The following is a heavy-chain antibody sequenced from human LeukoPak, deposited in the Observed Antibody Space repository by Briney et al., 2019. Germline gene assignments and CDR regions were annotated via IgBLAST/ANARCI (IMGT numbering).Heavy chain of an antibody. CDR3: AREPGLGYAFDI. Sequence: GGSLRLSCVVSGFAVSSSWMTWVRQVPGEGLEWVANINQDGSEKHYVDSVRGRFTISRDNARDSLYLQMNSLGDTAVYYCAREPGLGYAFDIWGQGTKVTVSS. CDR1: GFAVSSSW. J-gene: IGHJ3*02. V-gene: IGHV3-7*01. CDR2: INQDGSEK. D-gene: IGHD1-1*01.